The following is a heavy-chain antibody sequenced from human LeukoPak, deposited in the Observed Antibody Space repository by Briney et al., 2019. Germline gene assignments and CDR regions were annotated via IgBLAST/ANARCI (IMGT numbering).Heavy chain of an antibody. V-gene: IGHV3-23*01. Sequence: GGSLRLSCAASGFTFSSYAMSWVRQAPGKGLEWVSAISGSGGSTYYADSVKGRFTISRDNSKNTLYLQMNSLRAEDTAVYYCAKDPLPYDILTGCFDYWGQGTLVTVSS. CDR2: ISGSGGST. J-gene: IGHJ4*02. CDR3: AKDPLPYDILTGCFDY. CDR1: GFTFSSYA. D-gene: IGHD3-9*01.